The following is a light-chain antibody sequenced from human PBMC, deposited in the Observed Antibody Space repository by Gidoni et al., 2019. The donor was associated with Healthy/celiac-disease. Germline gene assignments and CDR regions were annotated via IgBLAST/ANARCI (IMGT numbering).Light chain of an antibody. CDR1: QSVSSSY. Sequence: ETLLTQSPGTLSLSPGERATLSCRASQSVSSSYLAWYQQNPGQAPRLLIYGASTRATGIPDRFSGSGSGTDFTLTISRLEPEDFAVYYCQQYGSSPLFTFGPXTKVDIK. CDR2: GAS. CDR3: QQYGSSPLFT. J-gene: IGKJ3*01. V-gene: IGKV3-20*01.